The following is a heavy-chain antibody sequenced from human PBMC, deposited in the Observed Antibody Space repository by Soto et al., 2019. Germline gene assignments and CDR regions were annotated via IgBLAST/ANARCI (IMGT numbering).Heavy chain of an antibody. CDR2: INAGNGNT. CDR3: ARVAITMVRGVIEYYFDY. Sequence: ASVKVSCKASGYTFTSYAMHWVHQAPGQRLEWMGWINAGNGNTKYSQKFQGRVTITRDTSASTAYMELSSLRSEDTAVYYCARVAITMVRGVIEYYFDYWGQGTLVTVSS. D-gene: IGHD3-10*01. J-gene: IGHJ4*02. CDR1: GYTFTSYA. V-gene: IGHV1-3*01.